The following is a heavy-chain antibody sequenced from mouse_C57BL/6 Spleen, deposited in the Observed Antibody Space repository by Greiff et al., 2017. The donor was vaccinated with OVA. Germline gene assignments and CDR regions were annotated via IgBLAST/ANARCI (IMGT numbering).Heavy chain of an antibody. CDR1: GYTFTDYY. CDR2: INPNNGGT. CDR3: AREGPITTVVAPRDY. Sequence: EVQLQQSGPELVKPGASVKISCKASGYTFTDYYMNWVKQSHGKSLEWIGDINPNNGGTSYNQKFKGKATLTVDKSSSTAYMELRSLTSEDSAVYYCAREGPITTVVAPRDYWGQGTTLTVSS. V-gene: IGHV1-26*01. J-gene: IGHJ2*01. D-gene: IGHD1-1*01.